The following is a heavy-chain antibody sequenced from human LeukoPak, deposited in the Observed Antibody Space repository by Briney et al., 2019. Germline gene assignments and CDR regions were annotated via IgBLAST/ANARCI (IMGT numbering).Heavy chain of an antibody. D-gene: IGHD3-10*01. Sequence: ASVKVSCKVSGYTLTELSMHWVRQAPGKGLEWMGGFDPEDGETIYAQKFQGRVTMTEDTSTDTAYMELSSLRSEDTAVYYCATILGKYHYGSGNRSLYYYYYGMDVWGQGTTVTVSS. CDR1: GYTLTELS. CDR3: ATILGKYHYGSGNRSLYYYYYGMDV. J-gene: IGHJ6*02. CDR2: FDPEDGET. V-gene: IGHV1-24*01.